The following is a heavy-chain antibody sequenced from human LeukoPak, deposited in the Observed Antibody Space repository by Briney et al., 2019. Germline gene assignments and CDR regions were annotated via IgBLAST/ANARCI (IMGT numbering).Heavy chain of an antibody. V-gene: IGHV4-34*01. Sequence: SETLSLTCAVYGGSFSGYYWSWIRQPPGKGLEWIGEINHSGSTNYNPSLKSRVTISVDTSKNQFSLKLSSVTAADTAVYYCARSGLELAVAGGWFDPWGQGTLVTVSS. CDR2: INHSGST. CDR3: ARSGLELAVAGGWFDP. CDR1: GGSFSGYY. D-gene: IGHD6-19*01. J-gene: IGHJ5*02.